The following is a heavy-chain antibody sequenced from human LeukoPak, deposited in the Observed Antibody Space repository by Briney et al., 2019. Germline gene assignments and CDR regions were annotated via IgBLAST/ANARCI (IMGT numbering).Heavy chain of an antibody. CDR1: GFTFSSYA. Sequence: PGXSLRLSCAASGFTFSSYAMSWVRQAPGKGVEWVSAISGSGGSTYYADSVKGRFTISRDNSKNTLYLQMNSLRAEDTAVYYCAKDPRYSSSWSSGDYWGQGTLVTVSS. CDR2: ISGSGGST. V-gene: IGHV3-23*01. D-gene: IGHD6-13*01. CDR3: AKDPRYSSSWSSGDY. J-gene: IGHJ4*02.